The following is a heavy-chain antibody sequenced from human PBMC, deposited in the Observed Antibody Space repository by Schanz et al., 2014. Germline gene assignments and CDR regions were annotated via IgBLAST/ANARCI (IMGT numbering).Heavy chain of an antibody. D-gene: IGHD3-3*01. V-gene: IGHV3-48*01. CDR3: VRDSFFAFDY. Sequence: EVHLLDSGGGLVQPGGSLRLSCTASGFTFSSYSMNWVRQAPGKGLEWVSYISSSSSTRYYADSVKGRFTMSRDNAKNSVFLQMNSLRAEDTAVYYCVRDSFFAFDYWGQGTLVADSS. CDR1: GFTFSSYS. J-gene: IGHJ4*02. CDR2: ISSSSSTR.